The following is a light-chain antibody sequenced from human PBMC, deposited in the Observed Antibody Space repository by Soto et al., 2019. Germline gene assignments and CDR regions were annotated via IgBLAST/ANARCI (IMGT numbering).Light chain of an antibody. Sequence: QSALTQPPSASGSPRQSVTISCTGTSRDVGGYNYVSWYQQHPGKVPKLMIYEVNKRPAGVPDRFSGSKSGNTASLTVSGLQAEDEADYYCTSYAGGNNVFGTGTKLTVL. V-gene: IGLV2-8*01. CDR1: SRDVGGYNY. CDR2: EVN. J-gene: IGLJ1*01. CDR3: TSYAGGNNV.